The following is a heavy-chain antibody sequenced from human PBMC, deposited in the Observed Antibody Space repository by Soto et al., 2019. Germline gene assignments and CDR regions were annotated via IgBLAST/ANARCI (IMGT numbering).Heavy chain of an antibody. CDR3: AKDGPDPYGDSSGGYYGMDV. Sequence: PGGSLRLSCTASGFTFSSYGMHWVRQAPGKGLEWVAVISYDGSNKYYADSVKGRFTISRDNSKNTLYLQMNSLRAEDTAVYYCAKDGPDPYGDSSGGYYGMDVWGQGTTVTVSS. V-gene: IGHV3-30*18. D-gene: IGHD4-17*01. J-gene: IGHJ6*02. CDR2: ISYDGSNK. CDR1: GFTFSSYG.